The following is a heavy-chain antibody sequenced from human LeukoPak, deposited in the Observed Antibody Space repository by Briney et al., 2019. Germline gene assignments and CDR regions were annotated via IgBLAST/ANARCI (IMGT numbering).Heavy chain of an antibody. D-gene: IGHD3-3*01. CDR2: IIPIFGTA. Sequence: GSSVKVSRKASGGTFSSYAISWVRQAPGQGLEWMGGIIPIFGTANYAQKFQGRVTITADESTSTAYMELSSLRSEDTAVYYCASSSFWSANRFDPWGQGTLVTVSS. CDR1: GGTFSSYA. V-gene: IGHV1-69*01. CDR3: ASSSFWSANRFDP. J-gene: IGHJ5*02.